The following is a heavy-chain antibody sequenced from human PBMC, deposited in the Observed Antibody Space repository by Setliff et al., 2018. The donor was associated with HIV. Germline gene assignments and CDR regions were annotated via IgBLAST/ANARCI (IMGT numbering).Heavy chain of an antibody. D-gene: IGHD4-17*01. Sequence: LRLSCAASGFTFSSYAMSWVRQAPGKGLEWVSSISGSDGSTYYADSVKGRFTVSRDNSKNTLYLQMNSLRAEDTAVYYCAKGLGAFDIWGQGTMVTVSS. V-gene: IGHV3-23*01. J-gene: IGHJ3*02. CDR2: ISGSDGST. CDR3: AKGLGAFDI. CDR1: GFTFSSYA.